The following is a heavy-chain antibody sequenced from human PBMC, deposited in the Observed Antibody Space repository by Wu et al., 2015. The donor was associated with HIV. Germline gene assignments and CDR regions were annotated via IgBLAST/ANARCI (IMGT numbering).Heavy chain of an antibody. D-gene: IGHD3-10*01. V-gene: IGHV1-69*13. Sequence: QVQLVQSGAEVKKPGSSVKVSCKASGGTFSSYAISWVRQAPGQGLEWMGRIIPIFGTANYAQKFQGRVTITADESTSTAYMELSSLRSEDTAVYYCARVGTMVRGVIIFGMAFDIWGQGTMVTVSS. CDR2: IIPIFGTA. CDR1: GGTFSSYA. CDR3: ARVGTMVRGVIIFGMAFDI. J-gene: IGHJ3*02.